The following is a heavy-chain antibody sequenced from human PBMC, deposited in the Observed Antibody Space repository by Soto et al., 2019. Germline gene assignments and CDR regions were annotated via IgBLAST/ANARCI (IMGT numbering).Heavy chain of an antibody. J-gene: IGHJ4*02. D-gene: IGHD1-7*01. CDR1: GFTFSSYA. V-gene: IGHV3-30-3*01. CDR2: ISYDGSNK. Sequence: GGSLRLSCAASGFTFSSYAMHWVRQAPGKGLEWVAVISYDGSNKYYADSVKGRFTISRDNSKNTLYLQMNSLRAEDTAVYYCARDKLELLDYWGQGXLVTAPQ. CDR3: ARDKLELLDY.